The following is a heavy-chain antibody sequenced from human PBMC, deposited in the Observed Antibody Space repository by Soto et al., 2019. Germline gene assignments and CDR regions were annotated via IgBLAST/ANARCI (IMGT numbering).Heavy chain of an antibody. D-gene: IGHD4-17*01. CDR2: ITATGVT. Sequence: EVQLLESGGGLVQPGGSLKLSCVASGFTFSKYAMIWVRQAPGKGLEWVSAITATGVTLYADSVKGRFTISTDDSESTLFLQMNGLRAEDTALYYCGRAPNGDYVGAFEMWGQGTMVTVSS. J-gene: IGHJ3*02. V-gene: IGHV3-23*01. CDR3: GRAPNGDYVGAFEM. CDR1: GFTFSKYA.